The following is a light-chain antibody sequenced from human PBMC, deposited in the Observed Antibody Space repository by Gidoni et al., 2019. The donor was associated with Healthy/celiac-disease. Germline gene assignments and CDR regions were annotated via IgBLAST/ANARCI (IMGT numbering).Light chain of an antibody. V-gene: IGKV1-39*01. CDR1: QSISSY. CDR2: AAS. CDR3: QQSYSTPIT. Sequence: DIQMTQSPSSLSASVGDRVNITCRASQSISSYLNWYQQKPGKAPKLLIYAASSLQSGVPSRFSGSGSGTDFTLTISSRQPEDFATYYCQQSYSTPITFGQGTRLEIK. J-gene: IGKJ5*01.